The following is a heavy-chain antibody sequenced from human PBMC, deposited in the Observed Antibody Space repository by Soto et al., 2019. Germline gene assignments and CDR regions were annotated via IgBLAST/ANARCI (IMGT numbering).Heavy chain of an antibody. CDR3: RKEIFTGIGAAYDI. Sequence: QVQLVESGGDLVKPGGSLRLSCAASGFTFSDYYMSWIRQAPGKGLECVSWIGGSAGGGNIYETDSAKGRFTISRDNAINSPYLQISTLRAADTAIYYCRKEIFTGIGAAYDIWGQGTMVTVSS. CDR2: IGGSAGGGNI. V-gene: IGHV3-11*01. CDR1: GFTFSDYY. J-gene: IGHJ3*02. D-gene: IGHD2-8*02.